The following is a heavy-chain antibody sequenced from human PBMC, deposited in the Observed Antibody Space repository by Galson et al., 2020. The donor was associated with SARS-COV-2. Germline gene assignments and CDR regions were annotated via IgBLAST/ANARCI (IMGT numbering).Heavy chain of an antibody. D-gene: IGHD2-21*01. CDR3: LRDDLIDFDVDH. CDR1: GFTFINYY. CDR2: INTAGSST. Sequence: GESLKISCAASGFTFINYYMHWVRQAPGKGLMWVSRINTAGSSTTYADSVKGRFTISRDNAKNTLYLQMNSLRAEDTAVYYCLRDDLIDFDVDHWGQGTLVTVSS. V-gene: IGHV3-74*01. J-gene: IGHJ4*02.